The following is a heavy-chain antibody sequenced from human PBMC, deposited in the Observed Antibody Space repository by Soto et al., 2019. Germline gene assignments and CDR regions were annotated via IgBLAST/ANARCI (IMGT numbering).Heavy chain of an antibody. J-gene: IGHJ5*02. CDR2: ISGSGGST. CDR1: GFTFSSYA. CDR3: AKDLSTATTVTTKWFDP. D-gene: IGHD4-17*01. Sequence: GGSLRLSCAASGFTFSSYAMSWVRQAPGKGLEWVSAISGSGGSTYYADSVKGRFTISRDNSKNTLYLQMNSLRAEDTAVYYCAKDLSTATTVTTKWFDPWGQGTLDTVSS. V-gene: IGHV3-23*01.